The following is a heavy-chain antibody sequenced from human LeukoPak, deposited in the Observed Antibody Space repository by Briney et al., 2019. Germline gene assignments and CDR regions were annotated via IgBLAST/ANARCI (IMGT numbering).Heavy chain of an antibody. CDR2: INPSGGST. D-gene: IGHD6-19*01. V-gene: IGHV1-46*01. Sequence: VASVKVSCKASGYTFTNYNMHWVRQAPGQGLEWMGIINPSGGSTNYAQNFQGRVTMTRDTSTSTVYMELSSLRSEDTAEYYCARVNKVEYSSGWPSDYWGQGTLVTVSS. CDR3: ARVNKVEYSSGWPSDY. CDR1: GYTFTNYN. J-gene: IGHJ4*02.